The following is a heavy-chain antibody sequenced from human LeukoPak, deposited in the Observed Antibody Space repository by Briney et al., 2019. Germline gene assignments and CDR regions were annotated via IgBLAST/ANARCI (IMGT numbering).Heavy chain of an antibody. CDR2: IYSSGST. CDR1: GGSISSYY. D-gene: IGHD7-27*01. Sequence: SESLSLTCTVSGGSISSYYRSWIRQPAGKGLEWVGRIYSSGSTNYNTSLKSGVTISVDTSKNQFSLKLRSVTAADTAVYYCAREEGGRLGIDYYFDYWGQGTLVTISS. V-gene: IGHV4-4*07. J-gene: IGHJ4*02. CDR3: AREEGGRLGIDYYFDY.